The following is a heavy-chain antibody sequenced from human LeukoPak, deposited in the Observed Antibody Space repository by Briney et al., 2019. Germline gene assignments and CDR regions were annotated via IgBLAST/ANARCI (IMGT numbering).Heavy chain of an antibody. CDR1: GFTFSSYA. D-gene: IGHD1/OR15-1a*01. Sequence: GGSLRLSCATSGFTFSSYAMHWVRQAPGEGLEWVALISYDGITQYYADSVKGRFIISRDNSKNTLYLQLNSLRLEDTAVYYCTLTTFGVVYYFDYWGQGTLVSVSS. CDR3: TLTTFGVVYYFDY. J-gene: IGHJ4*02. CDR2: ISYDGITQ. V-gene: IGHV3-30*04.